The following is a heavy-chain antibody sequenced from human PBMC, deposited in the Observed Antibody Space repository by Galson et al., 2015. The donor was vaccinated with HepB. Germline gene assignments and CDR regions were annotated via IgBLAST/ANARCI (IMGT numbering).Heavy chain of an antibody. CDR2: IYSGGST. V-gene: IGHV3-66*02. Sequence: SLRLSCAASGFTVSSNYMSWVRQAPGKGLEWVSVIYSGGSTYYADSVKGRFTISRDNSKNTLYLQMNSLRAEDTAVYYCARDRYSSSWKREGYYYYGMDVWGQGTTVTVSS. D-gene: IGHD6-13*01. CDR3: ARDRYSSSWKREGYYYYGMDV. CDR1: GFTVSSNY. J-gene: IGHJ6*02.